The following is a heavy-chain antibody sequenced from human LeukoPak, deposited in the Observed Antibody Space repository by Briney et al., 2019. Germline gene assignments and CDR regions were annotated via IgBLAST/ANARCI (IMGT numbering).Heavy chain of an antibody. J-gene: IGHJ6*03. Sequence: GASVKVSCKASGYTFTSYDINWVRQATGQGLEWMGWMNPNSGNTGYARKFQGRVTITRNTSISTAYMELSSLRSEDTAVYYCARGVKWRYYYYYMDVWGKGTTVTVSS. CDR2: MNPNSGNT. D-gene: IGHD1-26*01. CDR3: ARGVKWRYYYYYMDV. CDR1: GYTFTSYD. V-gene: IGHV1-8*03.